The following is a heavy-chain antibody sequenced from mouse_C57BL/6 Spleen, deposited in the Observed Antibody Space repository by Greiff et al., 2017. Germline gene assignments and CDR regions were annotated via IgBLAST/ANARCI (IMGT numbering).Heavy chain of an antibody. CDR2: IYPRDGST. Sequence: VQLQQSGPELVKPGASVKLSCKASGYTFTSYDINWVKQRPGQGLEWIGWIYPRDGSTKDNEKFKGKATLTVATSSSTAYMELHSLTAEDSAVYFCARSGYYGSSDVNWYFDVWGTGTTVTVSS. V-gene: IGHV1-85*01. CDR3: ARSGYYGSSDVNWYFDV. J-gene: IGHJ1*03. CDR1: GYTFTSYD. D-gene: IGHD1-1*01.